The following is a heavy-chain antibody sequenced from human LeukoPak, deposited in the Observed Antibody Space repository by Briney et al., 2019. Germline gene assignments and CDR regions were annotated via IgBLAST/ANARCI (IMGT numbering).Heavy chain of an antibody. CDR3: ARTNSITGTNPFDY. Sequence: SGPALVKPTQTLTLTCTFSGFSLSTSGMCVSWIRQPPRKALEWLARIDWDDDKHYRTSLKTRLTISKDTSKNQVVLTMTNTDPVDTATYYCARTNSITGTNPFDYWGQGTLVTVSS. D-gene: IGHD1-7*01. V-gene: IGHV2-70*11. CDR1: GFSLSTSGMC. J-gene: IGHJ4*02. CDR2: IDWDDDK.